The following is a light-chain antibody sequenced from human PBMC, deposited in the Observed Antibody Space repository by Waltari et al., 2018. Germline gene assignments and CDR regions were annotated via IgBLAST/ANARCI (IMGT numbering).Light chain of an antibody. CDR3: QQRSIWPPT. J-gene: IGKJ2*01. CDR2: DAS. CDR1: QSVGTS. V-gene: IGKV3-11*01. Sequence: EIVLTQSPATLSLSPGEGATLSCRASQSVGTSLAWIRQKPGQAPRLLIYDASMRATGIPGRFSGSGSGTDFTLTISSLEPEDFAVYYCQQRSIWPPTFGRGTKLEMK.